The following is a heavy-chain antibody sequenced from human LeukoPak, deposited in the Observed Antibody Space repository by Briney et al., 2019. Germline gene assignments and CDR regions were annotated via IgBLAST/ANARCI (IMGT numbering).Heavy chain of an antibody. V-gene: IGHV1-3*01. D-gene: IGHD6-19*01. J-gene: IGHJ4*02. CDR2: INAGNGNT. Sequence: GASVKVSCKASGYTFTSYAMHWVRQAPGQRLEWMGWINAGNGNTKYSQKFQGRVTITRDTSASTAYMELSSLRAEDTAVYYCAKETTVAGFYPYFDYWGQGTLVTVSS. CDR1: GYTFTSYA. CDR3: AKETTVAGFYPYFDY.